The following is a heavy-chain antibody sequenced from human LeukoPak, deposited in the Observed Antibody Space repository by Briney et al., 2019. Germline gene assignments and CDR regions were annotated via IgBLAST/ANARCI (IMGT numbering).Heavy chain of an antibody. V-gene: IGHV4-59*01. J-gene: IGHJ5*02. D-gene: IGHD2-2*01. CDR3: ARAPYCSGTSCYLGTWFDP. CDR2: IYYSGST. CDR1: GGSISSYY. Sequence: PSETLSLTCTVSGGSISSYYWSWIRQPPGKGLEWIGYIYYSGSTNYNPSLKSRVTISVDTSKNQFSLKLSSVTAADTAVYYCARAPYCSGTSCYLGTWFDPWGQGTLVTVSS.